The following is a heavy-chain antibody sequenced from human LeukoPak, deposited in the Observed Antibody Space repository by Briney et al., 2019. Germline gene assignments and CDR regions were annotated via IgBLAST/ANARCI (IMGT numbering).Heavy chain of an antibody. J-gene: IGHJ4*02. Sequence: ASVKVSCKASGYTFTSFYIHWVRQAPGQGLEWMGIINPSVGTVTFAQKFQGRITLTRDVSTSTVYMELSSLRSDDTAIYYCAGEVVMVAGPFGYWGQGTLVTVSS. CDR1: GYTFTSFY. D-gene: IGHD2-15*01. CDR3: AGEVVMVAGPFGY. CDR2: INPSVGTV. V-gene: IGHV1-46*01.